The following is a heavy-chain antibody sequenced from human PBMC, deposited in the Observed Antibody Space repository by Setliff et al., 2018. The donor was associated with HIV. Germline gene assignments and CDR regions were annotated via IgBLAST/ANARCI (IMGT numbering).Heavy chain of an antibody. V-gene: IGHV2-5*02. CDR3: AHVLVVVAAYYFDY. J-gene: IGHJ4*02. CDR1: GFSLSTSGVG. CDR2: FYWDDDK. Sequence: SGPTLVNPTQTLTLTCTFSGFSLSTSGVGVGWIRQPPGKALEWLALFYWDDDKRYSPSLKSRLTITKDTSKNQVVLTVTNMDPVDTATYYCAHVLVVVAAYYFDYWGQGTLVTVSS. D-gene: IGHD2-15*01.